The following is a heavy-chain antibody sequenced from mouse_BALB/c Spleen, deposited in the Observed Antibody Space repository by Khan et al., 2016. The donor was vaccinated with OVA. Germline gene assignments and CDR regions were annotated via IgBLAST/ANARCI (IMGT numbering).Heavy chain of an antibody. V-gene: IGHV1S81*02. CDR3: TRGGYSSPFAY. CDR1: GYTFTSYY. CDR2: INPSNGGT. Sequence: QVQLKESGAELVKPGASVKLSCKASGYTFTSYYMYWVKQRPGQGLEWIGEINPSNGGTNVNEKFKSKATLTVDKSSSTAYMEVSSLTSEDSAVYYWTRGGYSSPFAYWGQGTLVTVSA. D-gene: IGHD1-1*01. J-gene: IGHJ3*01.